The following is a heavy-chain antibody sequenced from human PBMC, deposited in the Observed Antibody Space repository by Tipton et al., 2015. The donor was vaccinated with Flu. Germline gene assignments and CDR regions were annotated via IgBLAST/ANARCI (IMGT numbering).Heavy chain of an antibody. J-gene: IGHJ4*02. CDR3: ARDTWTTGISPRPPPLFDY. CDR1: GFTFSSYS. Sequence: GSLRLSCAASGFTFSSYSMNWVRQAPGKGLEWVSSISSSSSYIYYADSVKGRFTISRDNAKNSLYLQMNSLRAEDTAVYYCARDTWTTGISPRPPPLFDYWGQGTLVTVSS. D-gene: IGHD1-1*01. CDR2: ISSSSSYI. V-gene: IGHV3-21*01.